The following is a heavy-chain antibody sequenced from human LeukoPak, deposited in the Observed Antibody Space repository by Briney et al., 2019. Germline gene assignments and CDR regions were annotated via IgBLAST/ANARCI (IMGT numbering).Heavy chain of an antibody. CDR3: VPPPFDDY. Sequence: PSETLSLTCTVSGGSISSGDYYWSWIRQPPGKGLEWIGYIYYSGSTYYNPSLKSRVTISVDNSKNTLYLQMNSLRAEDTAVYYCVPPPFDDYWGQGTLVTVSS. CDR1: GGSISSGDYY. D-gene: IGHD3-9*01. CDR2: IYYSGST. V-gene: IGHV4-30-4*01. J-gene: IGHJ4*02.